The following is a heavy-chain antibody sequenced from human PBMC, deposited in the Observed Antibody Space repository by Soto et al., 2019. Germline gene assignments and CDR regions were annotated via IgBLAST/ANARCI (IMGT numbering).Heavy chain of an antibody. V-gene: IGHV3-23*01. CDR3: AKTPGYSSGWYIYYFDY. J-gene: IGHJ4*02. Sequence: EVQLLESGGGLVQPGGSLRLSCAASGFTFSSYAMNWVRQAPGKGLEWVSAISGGGGSTYYADSVKGRFTISRDNSKNTMDGQFNSLRAEDTAVYYCAKTPGYSSGWYIYYFDYWGQGTLVTVSS. CDR1: GFTFSSYA. D-gene: IGHD6-19*01. CDR2: ISGGGGST.